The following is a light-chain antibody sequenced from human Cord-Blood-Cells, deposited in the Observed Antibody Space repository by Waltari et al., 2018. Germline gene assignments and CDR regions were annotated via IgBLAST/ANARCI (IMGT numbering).Light chain of an antibody. CDR3: QQSYSTPWT. V-gene: IGKV1-39*01. Sequence: DIQLTQSPSSLSASVGDRVTITCRASQIISSYLKWYQQKPGKAPKLLIYAASSLQSGVSSRFSGSGSGTDFTLTISRLQPEDFATYYCQQSYSTPWTFGQGTKVEIK. J-gene: IGKJ1*01. CDR2: AAS. CDR1: QIISSY.